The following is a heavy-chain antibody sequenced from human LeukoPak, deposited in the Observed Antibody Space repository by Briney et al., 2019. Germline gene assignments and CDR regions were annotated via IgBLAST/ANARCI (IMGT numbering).Heavy chain of an antibody. CDR2: ISSSSSYI. D-gene: IGHD6-13*01. CDR1: GFTFSSYS. CDR3: ARGGYSSSWYHNY. V-gene: IGHV3-21*01. Sequence: GGSLRLSCAASGFTFSSYSMTWVRQAPGKGLEWVSSISSSSSYIYYADSVKGRFTISRDNAKNSLYLQMNSLRAEDTAVYYCARGGYSSSWYHNYWGQGTLVTVSS. J-gene: IGHJ4*02.